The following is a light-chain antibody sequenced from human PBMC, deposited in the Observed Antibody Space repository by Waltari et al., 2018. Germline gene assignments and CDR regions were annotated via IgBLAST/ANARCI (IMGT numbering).Light chain of an antibody. V-gene: IGLV2-14*03. Sequence: QSALTQPASVSGSPGQSITISCTGTSSDVGGYKYVSWYQQHPDKAPKLMLYDVNNRPSGVSIRCTGSKSGNTASLTISSPQAEDEADYYCSSYTSSTLPVFGTGTKVTVL. CDR1: SSDVGGYKY. J-gene: IGLJ1*01. CDR3: SSYTSSTLPV. CDR2: DVN.